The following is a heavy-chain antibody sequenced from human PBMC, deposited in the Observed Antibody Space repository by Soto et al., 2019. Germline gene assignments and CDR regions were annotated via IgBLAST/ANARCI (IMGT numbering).Heavy chain of an antibody. J-gene: IGHJ6*02. CDR1: RVSLKSKS. D-gene: IGHD3-10*01. CDR3: AYSVIIWEARENYSSYGMHV. Sequence: SSEACRVSLKSKSLCSPRQAPEQGLEWMGGIIPIFGTANYAQKFQGRVTITADESTSTAYMELSSLRSEDTAVYYCAYSVIIWEARENYSSYGMHVWCQGTPVTSP. CDR2: IIPIFGTA. V-gene: IGHV1-69*01.